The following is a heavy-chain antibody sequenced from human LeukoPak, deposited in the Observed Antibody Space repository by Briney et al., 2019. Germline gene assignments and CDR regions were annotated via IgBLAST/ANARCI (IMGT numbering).Heavy chain of an antibody. CDR2: INHSGSA. D-gene: IGHD4-11*01. CDR1: GGSFSGYY. J-gene: IGHJ4*02. V-gene: IGHV4-34*01. CDR3: ARGQGTVTTH. Sequence: SETLSLTCAVSGGSFSGYYWTWIRQPPGKGLEWIGEINHSGSANYNPSLMSRVTISLDTSKNHFSLNLSSVTAADTAVYYCARGQGTVTTHWGQGTLVTVSS.